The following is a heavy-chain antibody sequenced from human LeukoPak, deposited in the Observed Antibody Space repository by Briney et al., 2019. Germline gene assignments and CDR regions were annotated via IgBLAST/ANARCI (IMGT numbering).Heavy chain of an antibody. CDR2: IYSGGST. D-gene: IGHD4-17*01. V-gene: IGHV3-23*03. Sequence: GGSLRLSCAASGFTFSSYAMSWVRQAPGKGLEWVSVIYSGGSTYYADSVKGRFTISRDNSKNTLYLQMNSLRAEDTAVYYCAKNRVYGDYPDYFDYWGQGTLVTVSS. CDR3: AKNRVYGDYPDYFDY. J-gene: IGHJ4*02. CDR1: GFTFSSYA.